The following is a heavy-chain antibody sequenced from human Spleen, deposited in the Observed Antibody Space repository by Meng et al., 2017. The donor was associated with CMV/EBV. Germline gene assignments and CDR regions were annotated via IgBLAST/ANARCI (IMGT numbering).Heavy chain of an antibody. Sequence: GESLKISCAASGFTFSSYGMHWVRQAPGKGLEWVTFIRYDGITTNYLDSVKGRFTISRDNAKNSLYLQMNSLRAEDTAVYYCARDKTGSSSHNSMDVWGQGTTVTVSS. CDR3: ARDKTGSSSHNSMDV. J-gene: IGHJ6*02. D-gene: IGHD6-6*01. CDR2: IRYDGITT. CDR1: GFTFSSYG. V-gene: IGHV3-30*02.